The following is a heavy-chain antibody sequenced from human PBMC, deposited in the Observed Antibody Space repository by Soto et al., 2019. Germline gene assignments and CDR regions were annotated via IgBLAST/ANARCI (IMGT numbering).Heavy chain of an antibody. J-gene: IGHJ4*02. CDR2: ISGNGEII. V-gene: IGHV3-11*01. CDR3: ARDVDADFRTDFDY. CDR1: GFTFSDYY. Sequence: PGGSLRLSCAASGFTFSDYYIHWIRRAPGKGLEWISYISGNGEIIQYAASARGRFTISWDNAENSVYLEMDSLRAEDTALYYCARDVDADFRTDFDYWGRGTLVTSP. D-gene: IGHD4-17*01.